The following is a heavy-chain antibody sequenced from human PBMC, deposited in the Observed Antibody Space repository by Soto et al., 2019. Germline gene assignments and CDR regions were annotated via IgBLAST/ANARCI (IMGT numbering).Heavy chain of an antibody. CDR3: ARKDKSGYFNWFDP. CDR2: IFPSDSDT. D-gene: IGHD3-22*01. V-gene: IGHV5-51*01. CDR1: GYRFTSYW. J-gene: IGHJ5*02. Sequence: GESLKISCRTSGYRFTSYWIAWVRQMPGKGLEWMGIIFPSDSDTRYSPSFQGQVTISADRSTSTVFLQWASLKASDTAVYLCARKDKSGYFNWFDPWGQGTLVTVSS.